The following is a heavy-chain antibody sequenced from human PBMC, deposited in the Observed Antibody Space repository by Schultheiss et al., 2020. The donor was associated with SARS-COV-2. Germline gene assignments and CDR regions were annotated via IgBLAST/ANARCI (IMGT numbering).Heavy chain of an antibody. J-gene: IGHJ4*02. CDR2: TSFDGSNR. CDR1: GFTFSNYA. D-gene: IGHD5-18*01. CDR3: ARGGTFIYGYDYFDY. V-gene: IGHV3-30*10. Sequence: GGSLRLSCSASGFTFSNYAMHWVRQAPGKGLEWVAITSFDGSNRYYTDSVKDRFTISRDSSKNTLYLQMNSLRVEDTAVYYCARGGTFIYGYDYFDYWGQGTLVTVS.